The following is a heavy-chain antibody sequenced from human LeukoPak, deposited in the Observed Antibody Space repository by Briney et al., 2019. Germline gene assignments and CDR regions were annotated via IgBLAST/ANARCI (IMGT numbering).Heavy chain of an antibody. CDR3: AKSRGCDNIRLPCMDV. J-gene: IGHJ6*04. Sequence: PGGSLRLSCAVSGFTFSTYAMSWVRQAPGEGLEWVSTIATNEGTTYYADSVKGRFTISRDNSKNTLYVQMNSLRVEDTAVYYCAKSRGCDNIRLPCMDVWGRGSTVTVSS. V-gene: IGHV3-23*01. CDR1: GFTFSTYA. CDR2: IATNEGTT. D-gene: IGHD2-15*01.